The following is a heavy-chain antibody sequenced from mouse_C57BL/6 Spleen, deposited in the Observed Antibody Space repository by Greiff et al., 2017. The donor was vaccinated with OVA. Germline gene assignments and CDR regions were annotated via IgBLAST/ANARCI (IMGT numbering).Heavy chain of an antibody. D-gene: IGHD2-10*02. Sequence: VMLVESGPGLVQPSQSLSITCTVSGFSLTSYGVHWVRQSPGKGLEWLGVIWSGGSTDYNAAFISRLSISKDKSKSQVFFKMNSLQADDTAIYYCARYGNRDWYFDVWGTGTTVTVSS. CDR2: IWSGGST. CDR3: ARYGNRDWYFDV. CDR1: GFSLTSYG. V-gene: IGHV2-2*01. J-gene: IGHJ1*03.